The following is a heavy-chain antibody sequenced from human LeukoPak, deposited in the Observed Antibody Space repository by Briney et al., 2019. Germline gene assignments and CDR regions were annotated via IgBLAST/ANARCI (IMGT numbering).Heavy chain of an antibody. Sequence: SETLSLTCAVYGGSFSGYYWSWIRQPPGKGLEWIGEINHSGSTNYNPSLKSRVTISVDTSNNQFSLKLSSVTVADAAVYYCARGQGYCSSTSCYTPYYYYYGMDVWGQGTTVTVSS. CDR3: ARGQGYCSSTSCYTPYYYYYGMDV. D-gene: IGHD2-2*02. CDR1: GGSFSGYY. CDR2: INHSGST. J-gene: IGHJ6*02. V-gene: IGHV4-34*01.